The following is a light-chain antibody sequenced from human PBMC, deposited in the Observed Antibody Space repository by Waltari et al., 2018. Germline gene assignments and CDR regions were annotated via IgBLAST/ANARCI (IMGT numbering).Light chain of an antibody. V-gene: IGLV3-19*01. Sequence: SSELTQDPAVSVALELTVRITCQVDSPRSYYASWYQQKPGQAPVLVIYGKNNRPSGIPDRFSVSSSGNTASLTITGAQAEDEADYYCNSRDSSGNPPGVFGGGTKLTVL. J-gene: IGLJ2*01. CDR3: NSRDSSGNPPGV. CDR2: GKN. CDR1: SPRSYY.